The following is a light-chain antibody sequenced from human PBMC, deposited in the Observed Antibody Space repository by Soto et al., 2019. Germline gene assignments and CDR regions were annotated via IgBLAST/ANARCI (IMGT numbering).Light chain of an antibody. V-gene: IGLV2-8*01. Sequence: QSALTQPPSASGSPGQSVTISCTGTNSDVGAYNYVSWYQQHPGKAPKLMISEVSKRPSGVPDRFSGSKSGNTASLTVSGLQAADEADYYCSSYAGTNHPYVFGTGTKLTVL. J-gene: IGLJ1*01. CDR3: SSYAGTNHPYV. CDR2: EVS. CDR1: NSDVGAYNY.